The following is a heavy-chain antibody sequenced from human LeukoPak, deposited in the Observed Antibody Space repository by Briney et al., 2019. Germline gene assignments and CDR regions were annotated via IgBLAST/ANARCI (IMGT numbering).Heavy chain of an antibody. CDR2: ISGSGGST. CDR3: AKAYCGGDYYSDYYYYMDV. D-gene: IGHD2-21*02. J-gene: IGHJ6*03. Sequence: GGSLRLSCAASGFTFSSYAMSWVRQAPGKGLEWVSAISGSGGSTYYADSVKGRFTISRDNSKNTLYLQMNSLRAEDTAVYYCAKAYCGGDYYSDYYYYMDVWGKGTTVTVSS. CDR1: GFTFSSYA. V-gene: IGHV3-23*01.